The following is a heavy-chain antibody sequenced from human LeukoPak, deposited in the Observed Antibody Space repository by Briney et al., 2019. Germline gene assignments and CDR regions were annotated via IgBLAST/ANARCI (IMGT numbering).Heavy chain of an antibody. CDR3: ARGGGIVGATNFDY. CDR2: ISRHGST. V-gene: IGHV4-34*01. Sequence: SETLSLTCAVYGGSFSDYYWSWIRQPPGKGLEWIGEISRHGSTNYNPSLKSRVTISVDTSKNQFSLKLNSVTAADTAVYYCARGGGIVGATNFDYWGQGTLVTVSS. J-gene: IGHJ4*02. CDR1: GGSFSDYY. D-gene: IGHD1-26*01.